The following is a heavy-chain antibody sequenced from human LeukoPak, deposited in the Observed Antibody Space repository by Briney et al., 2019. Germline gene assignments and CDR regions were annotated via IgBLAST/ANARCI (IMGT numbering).Heavy chain of an antibody. CDR2: INHSGST. CDR3: ARSLEGATIYFDY. V-gene: IGHV4-34*01. Sequence: SETLSLTCAVYGGSFSGYYWSWIRQPPGKGLEWIGEINHSGSTNYNPSLKSRVTISVDTSKNQFSLKLSSVTAADTAVYYCARSLEGATIYFDYWGQGTLVTVSS. CDR1: GGSFSGYY. J-gene: IGHJ4*02. D-gene: IGHD1-26*01.